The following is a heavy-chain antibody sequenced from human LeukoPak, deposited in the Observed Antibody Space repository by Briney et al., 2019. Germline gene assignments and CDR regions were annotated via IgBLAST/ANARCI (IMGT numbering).Heavy chain of an antibody. V-gene: IGHV4-30-4*07. CDR3: ARESNYHGSGTGWFDP. Sequence: SETLSLTCAVSGGSISRGGYSWSWIRQPPGKGLEWIGYFYYSVSTYYNPSLKSRVTISVDTSKNQHSLKLSSVTAADTAVYYCARESNYHGSGTGWFDPWGQGTLVTVSS. J-gene: IGHJ5*02. D-gene: IGHD3-10*01. CDR1: GGSISRGGYS. CDR2: FYYSVST.